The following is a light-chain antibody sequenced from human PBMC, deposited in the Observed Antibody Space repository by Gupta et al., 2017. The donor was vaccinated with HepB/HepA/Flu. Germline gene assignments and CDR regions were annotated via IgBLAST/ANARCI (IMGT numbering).Light chain of an antibody. CDR3: QQYNSYPCS. V-gene: IGKV1-5*03. CDR2: KAS. J-gene: IGKJ2*04. Sequence: IQMTQSPSTLSASVGDRVTITCRASQSISSWLAWYQQKPGKAPKLLIYKASSLESGVPSRFSGIGSGTEFTLTISSLQPDDFATYYCQQYNSYPCSFGQGTKLEIK. CDR1: QSISSW.